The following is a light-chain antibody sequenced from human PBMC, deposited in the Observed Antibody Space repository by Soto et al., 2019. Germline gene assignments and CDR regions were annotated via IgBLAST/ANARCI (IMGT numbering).Light chain of an antibody. J-gene: IGKJ1*01. Sequence: DIQMTQSPSSLSASVGDRVTITCRASQSISSYLNWYQQKLGKAPKLLIYAASSLQSGVPSRFSGSGSGTDFTLTISSLQPEDFATYYCQQSYLTPKTFGQGTKVDIK. V-gene: IGKV1-39*01. CDR2: AAS. CDR3: QQSYLTPKT. CDR1: QSISSY.